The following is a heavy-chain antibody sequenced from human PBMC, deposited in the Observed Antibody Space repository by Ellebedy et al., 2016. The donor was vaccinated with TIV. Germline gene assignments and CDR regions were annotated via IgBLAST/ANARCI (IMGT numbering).Heavy chain of an antibody. CDR3: ARTDCSGRSCYSFFNH. CDR2: QHSTDIP. J-gene: IGHJ1*01. Sequence: GESLKISCVASGFTVSSNYMFWVRQAPGKGLEWVALQHSTDIPYYADSVRGRFTVSRDDSQNQLFLQMNNLRGDDTAVYYVARTDCSGRSCYSFFNHWGQGTLVTVSS. V-gene: IGHV3-53*01. D-gene: IGHD2-8*02. CDR1: GFTVSSNY.